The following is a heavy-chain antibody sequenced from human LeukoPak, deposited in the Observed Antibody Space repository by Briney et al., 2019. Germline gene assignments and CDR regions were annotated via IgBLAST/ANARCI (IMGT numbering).Heavy chain of an antibody. CDR1: GFTFSSYA. D-gene: IGHD6-13*01. V-gene: IGHV3-23*01. CDR2: ISGSGGST. J-gene: IGHJ4*02. Sequence: PGGSLRLSCAASGFTFSSYAMSWVRQAPGKGLEWVSAISGSGGSTYYADSVKGRFTISRDNSKNTLYLQMNSLRAEDTAVYYCARYSSSWYGGDYWGQGTLVTVSS. CDR3: ARYSSSWYGGDY.